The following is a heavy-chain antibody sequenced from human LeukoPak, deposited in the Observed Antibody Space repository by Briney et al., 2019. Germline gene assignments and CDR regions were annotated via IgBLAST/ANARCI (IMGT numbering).Heavy chain of an antibody. Sequence: PGRSLRLSCAASGFTFSSYGMNWVRQAPGKGLEWVSSITSNSFIYFADSVKGRFTISRDNAKNSLYLQMNSLRAEDTAVYYCTRDRGFCTGATCHPNDYWGQGTLVTVSS. D-gene: IGHD2-8*02. CDR2: ITSNSFI. J-gene: IGHJ4*02. CDR3: TRDRGFCTGATCHPNDY. V-gene: IGHV3-21*01. CDR1: GFTFSSYG.